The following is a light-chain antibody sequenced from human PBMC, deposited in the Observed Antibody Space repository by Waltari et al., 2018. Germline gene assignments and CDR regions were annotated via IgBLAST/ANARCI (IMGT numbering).Light chain of an antibody. J-gene: IGKJ1*01. CDR3: QQYGRSLWT. CDR2: GAS. Sequence: EVVLTQSPGTLSLSPGERATLSCRASQSVSSSYLAWYQQKPGQAPRLLIYGASTRATGIADRFSGSGSGTDFTLTISRLEPEDFAVYYCQQYGRSLWTFGQGTKVEIK. CDR1: QSVSSSY. V-gene: IGKV3-20*01.